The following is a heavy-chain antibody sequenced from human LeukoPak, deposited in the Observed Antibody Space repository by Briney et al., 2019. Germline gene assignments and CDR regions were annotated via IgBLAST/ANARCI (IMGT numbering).Heavy chain of an antibody. CDR1: GFTISSYA. D-gene: IGHD2-15*01. Sequence: GGSLRLSCAASGFTISSYAMSWVRQAPGKGLEWVSAISGSATTYYADSVRGRFIISRDNSKNTLYLQMSSLRAEDTAVYYCAKSKEDCCGSFDPWGQGTLVAVSS. CDR3: AKSKEDCCGSFDP. CDR2: ISGSATT. J-gene: IGHJ5*01. V-gene: IGHV3-23*01.